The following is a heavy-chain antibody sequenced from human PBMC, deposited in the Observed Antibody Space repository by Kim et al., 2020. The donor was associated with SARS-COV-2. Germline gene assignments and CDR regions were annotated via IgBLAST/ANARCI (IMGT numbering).Heavy chain of an antibody. V-gene: IGHV4-31*03. D-gene: IGHD3-22*01. CDR1: GGAGSRGGYY. CDR2: IYYSGST. J-gene: IGHJ4*02. CDR3: ARGQGLITMIVVVVGAFDY. Sequence: SETLSLTCTVSGGAGSRGGYYWSWIRQHPGKGLEWIGYIYYSGSTYYNPSLKSRVTISVDTSKNQFSLKLSSVTAADTAVYYCARGQGLITMIVVVVGAFDYWGQGTLVTVSS.